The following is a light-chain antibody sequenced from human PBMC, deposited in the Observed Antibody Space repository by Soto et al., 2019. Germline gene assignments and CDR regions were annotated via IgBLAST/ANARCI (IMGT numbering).Light chain of an antibody. J-gene: IGKJ2*01. CDR1: QSVSSS. V-gene: IGKV3-11*01. CDR3: QQRTNWPYT. CDR2: DAS. Sequence: EIVLTQSPATLSLSPGARATLSCRASQSVSSSLAWYQQNPGQAPRLLIYDASNRATAIPARFSGSGSGTDFTLTISSLEAEDFAVYYCQQRTNWPYTFGQGTKLAIK.